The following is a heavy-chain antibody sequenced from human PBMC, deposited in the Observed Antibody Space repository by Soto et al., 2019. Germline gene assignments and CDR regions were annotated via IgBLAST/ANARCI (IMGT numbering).Heavy chain of an antibody. CDR2: IFYSGST. Sequence: QVQLQESGPGLVKPSETLSLTCTVSGGSISSYYWSWIRQPPGKGLEWIGYIFYSGSTNYNPSLTSRVTISVDTSKNQFSLKLSSVTAADTAVYYCARRWGYSFDFWGQGTLVTVSS. D-gene: IGHD3-22*01. V-gene: IGHV4-59*01. CDR1: GGSISSYY. J-gene: IGHJ4*02. CDR3: ARRWGYSFDF.